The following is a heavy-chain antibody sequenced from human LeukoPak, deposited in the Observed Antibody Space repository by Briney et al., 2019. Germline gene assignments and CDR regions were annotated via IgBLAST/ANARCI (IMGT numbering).Heavy chain of an antibody. V-gene: IGHV3-7*03. CDR2: IKQDGSEK. CDR3: AKATSVTTLFDY. Sequence: GGSLRLSCVASGFTFSSRDWMTWVRQAPGKGLEWVANIKQDGSEKNYVDSVKGRFTISRDNSKNTLYLQMNSLRVEDTAVYYCAKATSVTTLFDYWGQGTLVTVSS. J-gene: IGHJ4*02. CDR1: GFTFSSRDW. D-gene: IGHD4-17*01.